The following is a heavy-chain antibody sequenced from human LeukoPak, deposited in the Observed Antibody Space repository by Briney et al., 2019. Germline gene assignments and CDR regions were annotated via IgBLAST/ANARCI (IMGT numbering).Heavy chain of an antibody. Sequence: GGSLRLSCAASGFTFSSYAMSWVRQAPGKGLEWVSAISGSGGSTYYADSVKGRFTISRDNSKNTLYLQMNSLRAEDTAVYYCAKAGEGSGWVGILDYWGQGTLVTVSS. CDR2: ISGSGGST. CDR1: GFTFSSYA. D-gene: IGHD6-19*01. V-gene: IGHV3-23*01. J-gene: IGHJ4*02. CDR3: AKAGEGSGWVGILDY.